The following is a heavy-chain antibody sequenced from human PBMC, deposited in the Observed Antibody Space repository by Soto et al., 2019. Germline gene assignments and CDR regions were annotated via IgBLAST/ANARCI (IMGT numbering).Heavy chain of an antibody. Sequence: ASVKVSCKASGYTFTSYDINWVRQATGQGLEWMGWMNPNSGNTGYAQKFQGRVTRTRTTSIGTAYMELSSLRSEDTAVYDCARGLRYCSITSCQPLLGYWGQGTLVTVSS. J-gene: IGHJ4*02. V-gene: IGHV1-8*01. CDR2: MNPNSGNT. D-gene: IGHD2-2*01. CDR3: ARGLRYCSITSCQPLLGY. CDR1: GYTFTSYD.